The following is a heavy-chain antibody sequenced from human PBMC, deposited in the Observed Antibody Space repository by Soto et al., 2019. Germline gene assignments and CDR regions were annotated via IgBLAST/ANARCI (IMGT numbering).Heavy chain of an antibody. CDR2: VVPILGTP. Sequence: QVQLVQSGAEVKEPGSSVKVCCEASGGSFETFIMNLVRQTPGRGLEWMGGVVPILGTPTYAGRFKGKVKISATRSGGTTQMQATSLRSEDSGTYYCASIGTYGSPRSGMDVWGRWTAVSVSS. J-gene: IGHJ6*02. D-gene: IGHD3-10*01. CDR1: GGSFETFI. V-gene: IGHV1-69*01. CDR3: ASIGTYGSPRSGMDV.